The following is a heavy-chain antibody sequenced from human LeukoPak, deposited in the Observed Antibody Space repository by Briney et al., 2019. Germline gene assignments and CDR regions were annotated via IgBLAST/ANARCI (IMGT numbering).Heavy chain of an antibody. J-gene: IGHJ4*02. D-gene: IGHD5-12*01. Sequence: GESLQISCKASGYSFSSDWIAWVRQMPGKGLEWMGIIFPIDSETTYSPSFQGQVTISADNSINTAYLQWSSLRASDTAIYYCARQMGVASRKNYFDSWGQGTLVTVSA. CDR1: GYSFSSDW. V-gene: IGHV5-51*01. CDR3: ARQMGVASRKNYFDS. CDR2: IFPIDSET.